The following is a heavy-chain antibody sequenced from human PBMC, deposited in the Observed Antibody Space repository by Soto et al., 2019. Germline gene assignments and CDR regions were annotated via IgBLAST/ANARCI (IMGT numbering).Heavy chain of an antibody. CDR3: GSLKNIRNGYFFDS. Sequence: SDTLSLTCTVPGVSVSTKSFSWFWIRQSPGTALECFGCLSTTWNSNYNPSFKNRVTISINPSENHFSLSRRSGTVADTAFFCLGSLKNIRNGYFFDSWGRGSLVTVSS. V-gene: IGHV4-61*01. J-gene: IGHJ4*01. CDR2: LSTTWNS. CDR1: GVSVSTKSFS. D-gene: IGHD3-16*01.